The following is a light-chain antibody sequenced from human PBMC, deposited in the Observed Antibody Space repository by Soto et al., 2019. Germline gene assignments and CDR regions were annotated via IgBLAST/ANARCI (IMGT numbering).Light chain of an antibody. CDR3: QQYNNWPPAYT. CDR1: QSVNSN. Sequence: EIVMTQSPATLSVSPGERATLSCRASQSVNSNLAWYQQKPGQAPRLLIYGASTRATGIPARFSGSGSGTEFTLTISSLQSEDFAVYYCQQYNNWPPAYTFGQGTKLEIK. V-gene: IGKV3-15*01. J-gene: IGKJ2*01. CDR2: GAS.